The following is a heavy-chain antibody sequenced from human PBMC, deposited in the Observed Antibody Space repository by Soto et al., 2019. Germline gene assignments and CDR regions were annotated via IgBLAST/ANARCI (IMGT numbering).Heavy chain of an antibody. CDR3: TRGTFETTDPLY. V-gene: IGHV4-4*07. J-gene: IGHJ4*02. D-gene: IGHD4-17*01. CDR1: GGSISNDR. Sequence: SETLSLTCTVSGGSISNDRWSWVRQPAGKGLEWIARIFASGRTNYNPSLQSRVTMSVDTSKNQFSLTMTSLAAADTAVYYCTRGTFETTDPLYWGQGIPVTVSS. CDR2: IFASGRT.